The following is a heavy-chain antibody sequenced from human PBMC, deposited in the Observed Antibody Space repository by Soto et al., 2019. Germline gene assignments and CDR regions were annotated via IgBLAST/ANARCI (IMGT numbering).Heavy chain of an antibody. CDR3: ALRSMAVVPEY. D-gene: IGHD3-22*01. CDR2: LYYGRSA. Sequence: QVQLQESGPGLVKPSETLSLTCAVSGDSISSYYCMWIRQPPGKGLESIGYLYYGRSANYNPSLKGRVPLSGDTSTNQCPLTLSSMPAADTAVYYCALRSMAVVPEYWGQGTLVTVSS. CDR1: GDSISSYY. J-gene: IGHJ4*02. V-gene: IGHV4-59*01.